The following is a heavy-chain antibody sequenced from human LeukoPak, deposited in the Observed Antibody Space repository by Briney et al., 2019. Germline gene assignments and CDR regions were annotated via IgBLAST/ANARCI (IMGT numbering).Heavy chain of an antibody. V-gene: IGHV4-38-2*02. CDR2: IYHSGST. CDR3: ARGISGYDQTYYFDY. J-gene: IGHJ4*02. D-gene: IGHD5-12*01. CDR1: GYSISSGYY. Sequence: SETLSLTCTVSGYSISSGYYWGWIRQPPGKGLEWIGSIYHSGSTYYNPSLKSRVTMSVDTSKNQFSLKLSSVTATDTAVYYCARGISGYDQTYYFDYWGQGTLVTVSS.